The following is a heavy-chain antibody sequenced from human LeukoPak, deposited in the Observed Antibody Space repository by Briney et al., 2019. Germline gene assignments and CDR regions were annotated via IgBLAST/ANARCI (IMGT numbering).Heavy chain of an antibody. CDR3: ARGRSSSWYPSRVYYYGMDV. J-gene: IGHJ6*02. V-gene: IGHV4-34*01. Sequence: SETLSLTCAVYGGSFSGYYWSWIRQPPGKGLEWIGEINHSGSTNYNPSLKSRVTISVDTSKNQFSLKLSSVTAADTAVYYCARGRSSSWYPSRVYYYGMDVWGQGTTVTVSS. CDR1: GGSFSGYY. D-gene: IGHD6-13*01. CDR2: INHSGST.